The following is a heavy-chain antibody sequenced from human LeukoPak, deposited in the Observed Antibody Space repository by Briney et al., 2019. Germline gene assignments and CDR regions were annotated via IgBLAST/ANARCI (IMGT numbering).Heavy chain of an antibody. V-gene: IGHV7-4-1*02. Sequence: ASVKVSCKASGYTFTSYAMNWVRHAPRQGLEWMGWINTNTGNPTYAQGFTGRFVFSLDTSVSTAYLQISSLKAEDTAVYYCARESVYSSSSGGNDYWGQGTLVTVSS. CDR1: GYTFTSYA. CDR2: INTNTGNP. J-gene: IGHJ4*02. D-gene: IGHD6-6*01. CDR3: ARESVYSSSSGGNDY.